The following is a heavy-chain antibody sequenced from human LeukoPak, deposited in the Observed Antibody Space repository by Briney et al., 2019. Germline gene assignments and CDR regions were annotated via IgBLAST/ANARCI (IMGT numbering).Heavy chain of an antibody. CDR2: IASNGGTK. Sequence: GGSLRLSCAASGFSFNTYTMRLVRQAPGKGQEYVSGIASNGGTKYYADSVKGRFTISRDNFKNTVYLQMDSLRTEDMAVYYCAREYCTTNNCYNWGLGYWGQGTLVTVSS. D-gene: IGHD2-2*02. CDR1: GFSFNTYT. CDR3: AREYCTTNNCYNWGLGY. V-gene: IGHV3-64*02. J-gene: IGHJ4*02.